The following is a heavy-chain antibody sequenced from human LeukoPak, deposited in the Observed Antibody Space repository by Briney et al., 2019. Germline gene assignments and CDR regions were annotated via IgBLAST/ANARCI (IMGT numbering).Heavy chain of an antibody. CDR1: GYTFTGYY. J-gene: IGHJ4*02. Sequence: GASVKVSCKASGYTFTGYYMHWVRQAPGQGLEWMGWINPNSGGTNYAQKFQGRVTMTRDTSISTAYMELSRLRSDDTAVYYCARGGYYYDSSAYSHYYFDYWGQGTLVTVSS. D-gene: IGHD3-22*01. CDR2: INPNSGGT. CDR3: ARGGYYYDSSAYSHYYFDY. V-gene: IGHV1-2*02.